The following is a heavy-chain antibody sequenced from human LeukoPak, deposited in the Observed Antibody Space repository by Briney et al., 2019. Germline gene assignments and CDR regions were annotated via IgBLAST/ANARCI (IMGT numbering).Heavy chain of an antibody. CDR3: ARDKQHSYGRYFDH. D-gene: IGHD5-18*01. Sequence: SETLSLTCTVSAGSISTYHWNWIRKSPEKGLEWIGYMQSTGNSNYDPSFKSRVTISVDMSRNQIVLYLSSVTAADTAVYFCARDKQHSYGRYFDHWGQGILVTVSS. V-gene: IGHV4-59*01. CDR2: MQSTGNS. CDR1: AGSISTYH. J-gene: IGHJ4*02.